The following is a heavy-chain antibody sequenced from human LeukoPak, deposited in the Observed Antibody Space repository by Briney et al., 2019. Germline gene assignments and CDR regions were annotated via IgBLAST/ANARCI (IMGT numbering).Heavy chain of an antibody. CDR1: GFTFRSYW. V-gene: IGHV3-74*01. CDR2: VIRDGSFT. J-gene: IGHJ4*02. D-gene: IGHD5-24*01. CDR3: VRDGDDFNFDY. Sequence: GGSLTLSCAASGFTFRSYWMHWVRQAAGEGLEWVSRVIRDGSFTNYADSVKGRFTISRDNAKNTLYLQMSSLRAEDTAVYFCVRDGDDFNFDYWGQGSLVTVSS.